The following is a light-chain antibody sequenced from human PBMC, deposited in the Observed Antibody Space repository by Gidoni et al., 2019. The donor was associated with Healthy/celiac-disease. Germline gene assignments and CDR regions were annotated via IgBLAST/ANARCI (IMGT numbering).Light chain of an antibody. Sequence: DIVMTQPPLSLPVTPGEPASISCRSSQSLLHSNGYYYLDGYLQKPGQSPQLLIYLGSNRASGVPDRFSGSGSGTDFTLKISRVEAEDVGVYYCMQALQTPPFTFGPGTKVDIK. V-gene: IGKV2-28*01. CDR1: QSLLHSNGYYY. CDR2: LGS. J-gene: IGKJ3*01. CDR3: MQALQTPPFT.